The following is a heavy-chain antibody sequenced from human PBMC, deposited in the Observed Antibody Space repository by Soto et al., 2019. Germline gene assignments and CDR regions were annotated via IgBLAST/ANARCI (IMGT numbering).Heavy chain of an antibody. CDR3: ARGPAMGYYYYYGMDV. J-gene: IGHJ6*02. V-gene: IGHV4-34*01. D-gene: IGHD5-18*01. CDR2: INHSGST. CDR1: GGSFSGYY. Sequence: LRETLSLTCAVYGGSFSGYYWSWIRQPPGKGLEWIGEINHSGSTNYNPSLKSRVTISVDTSKNQFSLKLSSVTAADTAVYYCARGPAMGYYYYYGMDVWGQGTTVTVSS.